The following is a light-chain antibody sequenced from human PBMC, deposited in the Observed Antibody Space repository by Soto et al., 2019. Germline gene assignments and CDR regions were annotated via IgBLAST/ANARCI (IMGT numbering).Light chain of an antibody. Sequence: EIVMTQSPATLSVSPGERATLSCRASQSVSSYLAWHQQKPGQAPRLLIYGASTRATDIPARFSGSGSGTEFTLTISSLQSEDFALYYCQQYNNWPLTFGGGTKVDIK. CDR3: QQYNNWPLT. CDR2: GAS. J-gene: IGKJ4*01. V-gene: IGKV3-15*01. CDR1: QSVSSY.